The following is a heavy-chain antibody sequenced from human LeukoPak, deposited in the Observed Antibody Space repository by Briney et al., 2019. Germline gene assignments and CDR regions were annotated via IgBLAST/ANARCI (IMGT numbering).Heavy chain of an antibody. J-gene: IGHJ4*02. CDR3: ARVSSSSRPGVDY. Sequence: GGSLRLSCAASGFTFSDYYVSWIRQAPGRGLEYVSYISGSSGYTNYADSVKGRFTISRDNAKSSLYLQMNSLRAEDTALYYCARVSSSSRPGVDYWGQGTLVTVSS. CDR1: GFTFSDYY. V-gene: IGHV3-11*06. D-gene: IGHD6-6*01. CDR2: ISGSSGYT.